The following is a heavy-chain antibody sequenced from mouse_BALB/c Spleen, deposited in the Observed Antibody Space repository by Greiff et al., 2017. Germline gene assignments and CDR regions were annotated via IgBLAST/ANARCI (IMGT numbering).Heavy chain of an antibody. V-gene: IGHV5-9-3*01. Sequence: EVKLVESGGGLVKPGGSLKLSCAASGFTFSSYAMSWVRQTPEKRLEWVATISSGGSYTYYPDSVTGRFTISRDNAKNTLYLQMSSLRSEDTAMYYCARHEGYYDYVAYWGQGPLVSVSA. CDR2: ISSGGSYT. CDR3: ARHEGYYDYVAY. J-gene: IGHJ3*01. D-gene: IGHD2-4*01. CDR1: GFTFSSYA.